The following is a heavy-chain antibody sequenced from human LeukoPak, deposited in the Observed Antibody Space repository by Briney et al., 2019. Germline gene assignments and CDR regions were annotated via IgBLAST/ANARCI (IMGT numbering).Heavy chain of an antibody. J-gene: IGHJ4*02. CDR1: GGSIGSSSYY. Sequence: SETLSLTCTVSGGSIGSSSYYWGWIRQPPGKGLEWIGSIYYSGSTYYNPSLKSRVTISVDTSKNQFSLKLSSVTAADTAVYYCARHDILTGYYSYYFDYWGQGTLVTVSS. V-gene: IGHV4-39*01. CDR3: ARHDILTGYYSYYFDY. CDR2: IYYSGST. D-gene: IGHD3-9*01.